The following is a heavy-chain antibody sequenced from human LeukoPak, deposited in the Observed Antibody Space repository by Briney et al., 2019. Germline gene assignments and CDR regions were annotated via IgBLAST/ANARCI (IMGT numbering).Heavy chain of an antibody. CDR3: AKPAYCSGGSCYSIGYFDY. V-gene: IGHV3-23*01. J-gene: IGHJ4*02. Sequence: PGGSLRLSCAASGFTFSGSAMSWVRQAPGEGLEWVSLISYSGANSYYTDSVRGRFTISRDNSKDTLFLQMNSLRAEDTAVYYCAKPAYCSGGSCYSIGYFDYWGQGTLVTVSS. D-gene: IGHD2-15*01. CDR2: ISYSGANS. CDR1: GFTFSGSA.